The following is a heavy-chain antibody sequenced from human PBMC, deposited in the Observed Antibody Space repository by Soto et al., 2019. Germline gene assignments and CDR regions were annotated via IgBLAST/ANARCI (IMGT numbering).Heavy chain of an antibody. CDR1: GCSTSSYY. CDR2: IYSSEST. Sequence: PSKTLSRTCTVSGCSTSSYYRSWIRQPPGKELEWIGYIYSSESTQYNPSLKTRVSISVDMSSNQFSLKLPSVTAADTAVYYCARDGGYRSGWSEDFDVWGKGTMVRVSS. J-gene: IGHJ3*01. CDR3: ARDGGYRSGWSEDFDV. V-gene: IGHV4-59*01. D-gene: IGHD6-19*01.